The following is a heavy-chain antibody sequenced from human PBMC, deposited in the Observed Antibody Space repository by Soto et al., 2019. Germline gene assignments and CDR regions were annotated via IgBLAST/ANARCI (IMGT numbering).Heavy chain of an antibody. CDR1: GFSFSRNS. CDR3: AKSEPYGSGSYYFDY. CDR2: ISGGGGAT. Sequence: GSLTLSCAASGFSFSRNSMSWFRQPPAKGMEWVSGISGGGGATYYADSVKGRFTISRDNSKNTLYLQMNSLRAEDTAIYYCAKSEPYGSGSYYFDYWGHGTLVTVSS. V-gene: IGHV3-23*01. J-gene: IGHJ4*01. D-gene: IGHD1-26*01.